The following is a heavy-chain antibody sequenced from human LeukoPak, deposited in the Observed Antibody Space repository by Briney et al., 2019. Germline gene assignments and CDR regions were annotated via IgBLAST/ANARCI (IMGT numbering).Heavy chain of an antibody. CDR2: INHSGST. Sequence: PSETLSLTCAVYGGSFSGYYWSWIRQPPGKGLEWIGEINHSGSTNYNPSLKSRVTISVDTSKNQFSLKLSSVTAADTAVYYCARVCGSGSYYHRGYFDYWGQGTLVTVSS. D-gene: IGHD3-10*01. CDR3: ARVCGSGSYYHRGYFDY. V-gene: IGHV4-34*01. J-gene: IGHJ4*02. CDR1: GGSFSGYY.